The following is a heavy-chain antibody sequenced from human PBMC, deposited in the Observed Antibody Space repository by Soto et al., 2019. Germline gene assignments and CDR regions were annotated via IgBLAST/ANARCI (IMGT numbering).Heavy chain of an antibody. Sequence: VRLSCAASGFTFSSYSMNCVRQAPGKGLEWVSSIISSSSYIYYADSVKGRFTISRDNAKNSLYLQMKRMRAEDTAVYYCARDREDIVVVPAANTYYYYGMDVWGQGTTVTVSS. CDR1: GFTFSSYS. CDR3: ARDREDIVVVPAANTYYYYGMDV. CDR2: IISSSSYI. J-gene: IGHJ6*02. D-gene: IGHD2-2*01. V-gene: IGHV3-21*01.